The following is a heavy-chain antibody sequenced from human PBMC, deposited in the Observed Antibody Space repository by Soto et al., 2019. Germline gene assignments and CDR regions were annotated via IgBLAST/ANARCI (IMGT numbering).Heavy chain of an antibody. Sequence: QVQLVQSGAEVKKPGASVKVSCKASGYTFTSYAMHWVRQAPGQRLEWMGWINAGNGNTNYSQKFQGRVTITRDTSASTAYMELSSLRSEDTAVYYCARDGPLPRSATPDHYYYYGMDVWGQGTTVTVSS. V-gene: IGHV1-3*01. CDR3: ARDGPLPRSATPDHYYYYGMDV. CDR1: GYTFTSYA. J-gene: IGHJ6*02. D-gene: IGHD2-15*01. CDR2: INAGNGNT.